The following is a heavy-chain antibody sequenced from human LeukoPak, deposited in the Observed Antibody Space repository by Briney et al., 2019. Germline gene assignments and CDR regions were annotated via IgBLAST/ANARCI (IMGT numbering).Heavy chain of an antibody. D-gene: IGHD3-10*01. CDR2: IYYSGST. J-gene: IGHJ4*02. CDR1: GGSISSYY. V-gene: IGHV4-59*08. CDR3: ARSSGLPRFGELTFDY. Sequence: SETLSLTCTVSGGSISSYYWSWIRQPPGKGLEWIGYIYYSGSTNYNPSLKSRVTISVDTSKNQFSLKLSSVTAADTAVYYCARSSGLPRFGELTFDYWGQGTLVTVSS.